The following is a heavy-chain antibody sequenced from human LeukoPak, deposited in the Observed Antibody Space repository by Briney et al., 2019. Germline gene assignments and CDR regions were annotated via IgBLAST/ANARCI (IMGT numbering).Heavy chain of an antibody. CDR3: ATLSHDTMIVVPTHFDY. D-gene: IGHD3-22*01. V-gene: IGHV1-24*01. CDR2: FDPEDDAT. J-gene: IGHJ4*02. CDR1: GYTLTKLS. Sequence: PSVKVSCKVSGYTLTKLSMHWVRQAPGKGLEWMGGFDPEDDATIYAQKFQGRVTMTEETSTHTAYMELSSLRSEDTAVYYCATLSHDTMIVVPTHFDYWGQGTLVTVSS.